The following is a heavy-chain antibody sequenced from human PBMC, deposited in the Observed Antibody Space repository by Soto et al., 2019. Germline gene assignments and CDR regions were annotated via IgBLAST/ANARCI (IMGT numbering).Heavy chain of an antibody. CDR2: INAGNGNT. CDR1: GYTFTSYA. J-gene: IGHJ6*02. D-gene: IGHD4-17*01. V-gene: IGHV1-3*01. CDR3: AREPPATGYGDYDDYYYYGMDV. Sequence: ASVKVSCKASGYTFTSYAMHWVRQAPGQRLEWMGWINAGNGNTKYSQKFQGRVTITRDTSASTAYMELSSLRSEDTAVYYCAREPPATGYGDYDDYYYYGMDVWGQGTTVTVSS.